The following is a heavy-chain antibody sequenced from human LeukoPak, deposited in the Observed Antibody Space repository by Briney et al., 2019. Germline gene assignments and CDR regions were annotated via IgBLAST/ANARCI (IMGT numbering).Heavy chain of an antibody. V-gene: IGHV1-2*04. J-gene: IGHJ3*02. D-gene: IGHD2-21*01. CDR1: GYTFTSYG. CDR2: INSHSGVT. Sequence: ASVKVSCKASGYTFTSYGISWVRHAPGQGFEWKGWINSHSGVTNYAQRFQGWVTMTRDTSISTAYMELSRLTSDDTAVYYFFFQAEDGIRDAFDIWGQGTMVIVSS. CDR3: FFQAEDGIRDAFDI.